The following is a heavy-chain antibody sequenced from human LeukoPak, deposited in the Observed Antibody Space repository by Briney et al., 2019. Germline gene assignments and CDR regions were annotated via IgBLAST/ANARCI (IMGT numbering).Heavy chain of an antibody. Sequence: PSETLCLTCTVSGGSISSYYWSWIRQPPGKGLEWIGYIYYSGSTNCNPSLKSRVTISVDTSKNQFSLKLSSVTAADTAVYYCARGGYCSSTSCSWFDPWGQGTLVTVSS. D-gene: IGHD2-2*01. V-gene: IGHV4-59*01. J-gene: IGHJ5*02. CDR2: IYYSGST. CDR1: GGSISSYY. CDR3: ARGGYCSSTSCSWFDP.